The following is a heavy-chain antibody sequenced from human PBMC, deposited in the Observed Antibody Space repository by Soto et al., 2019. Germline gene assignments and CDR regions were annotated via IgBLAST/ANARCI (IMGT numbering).Heavy chain of an antibody. CDR2: ISYDGNNE. J-gene: IGHJ6*02. V-gene: IGHV3-30*18. D-gene: IGHD1-20*01. CDR3: AKMRYTSLYCYGLDV. Sequence: QVQLVESGGGVVQPGTSLRLSCAVSGFTFSSFGMYWVRQAPGKGLEWVAVISYDGNNEYYADSVRGRFTISRDISKSTLCLQMTSLTAEDTAVYYCAKMRYTSLYCYGLDVWGQGTTVTVSS. CDR1: GFTFSSFG.